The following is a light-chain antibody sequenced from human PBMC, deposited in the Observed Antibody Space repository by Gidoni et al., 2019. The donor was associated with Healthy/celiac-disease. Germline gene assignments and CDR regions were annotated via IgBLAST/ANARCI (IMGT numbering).Light chain of an antibody. CDR2: GAS. Sequence: EIVLTQSPVTLSLSPGERATLSCRASQSVSSSYLAWYQQKPGQAPRLLIYGASSRATGIPDRFSGSGSGTDFTLNISRLEPEDFAVYYCQQYGSSPPLTFGGGTKVEIK. CDR3: QQYGSSPPLT. J-gene: IGKJ4*01. CDR1: QSVSSSY. V-gene: IGKV3-20*01.